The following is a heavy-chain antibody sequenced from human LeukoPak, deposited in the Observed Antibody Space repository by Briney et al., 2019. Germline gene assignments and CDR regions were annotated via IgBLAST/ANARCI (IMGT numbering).Heavy chain of an antibody. CDR1: GGSISSYY. Sequence: PSETLSLTCTVSGGSISSYYWNWIREPAGKGLEWIGRIYTSGGTNYNPSLKNRVTISADTSKNQFSLKLTSVTAADTAVYYCARTPGSWQFNKWGQGTLVTVSS. D-gene: IGHD1-14*01. V-gene: IGHV4-4*07. J-gene: IGHJ4*02. CDR3: ARTPGSWQFNK. CDR2: IYTSGGT.